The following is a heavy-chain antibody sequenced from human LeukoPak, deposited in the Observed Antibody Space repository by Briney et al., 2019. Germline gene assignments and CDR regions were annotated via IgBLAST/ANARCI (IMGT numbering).Heavy chain of an antibody. V-gene: IGHV3-30*04. Sequence: PGGSLRLSCATSGFTFSSYAMHWVRQAPRKGLDWVALISYDGINQYYADSVKGRFIISRDNSKNTLYLQLNSLRLEDTAVYYCTLTTFGVVYYFDYWGQGTLVTVSS. CDR3: TLTTFGVVYYFDY. D-gene: IGHD1/OR15-1a*01. CDR1: GFTFSSYA. CDR2: ISYDGINQ. J-gene: IGHJ4*02.